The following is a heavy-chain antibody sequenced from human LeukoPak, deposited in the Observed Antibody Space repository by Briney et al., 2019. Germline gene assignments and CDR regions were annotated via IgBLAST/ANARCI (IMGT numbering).Heavy chain of an antibody. J-gene: IGHJ4*02. Sequence: GGSLRLSCTASGFAFCDYAMSWVRQAPGKGLEWVGFIRSKLYGGTPDYAASVKDRFTISRDDSKSIAYLQMNSLKTEDTAMYYCTRVDYYSTSAFFDYWGQGTLVTVSS. CDR2: IRSKLYGGTP. CDR3: TRVDYYSTSAFFDY. CDR1: GFAFCDYA. V-gene: IGHV3-49*04. D-gene: IGHD2-21*01.